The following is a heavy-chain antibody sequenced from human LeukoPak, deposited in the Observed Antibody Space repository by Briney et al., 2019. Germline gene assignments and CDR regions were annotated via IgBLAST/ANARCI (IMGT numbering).Heavy chain of an antibody. Sequence: ASVKVSCKASGGTFSSYAISWVRQAPGQGLEWMGGIIPIFGTANYAQKFQGRVTITTDESTSTAYMELSSLRSEDTAVYYCARVVKDYYYYYMDVWGKGTTVTVSS. CDR2: IIPIFGTA. J-gene: IGHJ6*03. V-gene: IGHV1-69*05. D-gene: IGHD2-21*01. CDR1: GGTFSSYA. CDR3: ARVVKDYYYYYMDV.